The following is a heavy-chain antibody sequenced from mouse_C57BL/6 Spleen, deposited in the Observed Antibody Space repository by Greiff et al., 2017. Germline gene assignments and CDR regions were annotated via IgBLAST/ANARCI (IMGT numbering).Heavy chain of an antibody. CDR2: ISSGSSTI. J-gene: IGHJ3*01. CDR3: ARRAYSNKEFAY. V-gene: IGHV5-17*01. D-gene: IGHD2-5*01. CDR1: GFTFSDSG. Sequence: EVHLVEPGGGLVKPGGSLKLSCAASGFTFSDSGMHWVRQAPEKGLEWVAYISSGSSTIDYACTVKGRFTVSRDNAKNTLFLQMTSLRSEDTAIYYCARRAYSNKEFAYWGQGTLLTVSA.